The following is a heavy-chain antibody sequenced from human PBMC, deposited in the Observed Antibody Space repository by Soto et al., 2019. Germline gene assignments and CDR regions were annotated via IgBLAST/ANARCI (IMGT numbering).Heavy chain of an antibody. CDR2: ISSSSSYI. CDR3: ASLSRFALDY. J-gene: IGHJ4*02. CDR1: GFSFNTYS. V-gene: IGHV3-21*01. Sequence: GGSLRLSCAASGFSFNTYSMNWVRQAPGKGLEWVSSISSSSSYINYANSVKGRFTISRDNAKNSLYLQMNSPRAEDTAVYYCASLSRFALDYWGQGTLVTVS. D-gene: IGHD3-10*01.